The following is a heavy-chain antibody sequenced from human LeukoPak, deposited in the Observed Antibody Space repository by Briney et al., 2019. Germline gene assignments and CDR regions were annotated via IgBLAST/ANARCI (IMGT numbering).Heavy chain of an antibody. CDR1: GFSFPNAW. CDR2: IKSNPYSGTT. Sequence: PGGSLRPSWGGDGFSFPNAWMDWVRPAPGRGLDWVGRIKSNPYSGTTDFPQTEKGRFSISRDDSENTLFLQMNSLKAEDTAVYYCTTVYHHVAYGGQGTLVTVSP. V-gene: IGHV3-15*01. CDR3: TTVYHHVAY. J-gene: IGHJ4*02. D-gene: IGHD5-12*01.